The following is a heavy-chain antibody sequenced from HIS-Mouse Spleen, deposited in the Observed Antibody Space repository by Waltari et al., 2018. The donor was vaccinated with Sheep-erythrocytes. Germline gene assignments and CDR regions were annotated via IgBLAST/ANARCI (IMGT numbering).Heavy chain of an antibody. CDR3: ASQPNWGYWYFDL. D-gene: IGHD7-27*01. CDR1: GYSISSGYY. Sequence: QVQLQESGPGLVKPSETLSLTCTVSGYSISSGYYWGWIRQPPGKGLGGIGSIYHSGRAYYNPPLTSRVTISVDTSKNQFSLKLSSVTAADTAVYYCASQPNWGYWYFDLWGRGTLVTVSS. V-gene: IGHV4-38-2*02. J-gene: IGHJ2*01. CDR2: IYHSGRA.